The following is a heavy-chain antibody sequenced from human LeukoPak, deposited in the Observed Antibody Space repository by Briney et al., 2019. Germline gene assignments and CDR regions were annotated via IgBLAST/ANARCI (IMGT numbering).Heavy chain of an antibody. D-gene: IGHD6-6*01. CDR1: GFTFRTYW. Sequence: PGGSLRLSCAASGFTFRTYWMSWVRQAPGKGLEWVASINQGGSETYYVESVKGRFTISRDNAMNSFFLQMNSLRAEDTAVYYCARLIGDRTIYDYWGQGTLDTVSS. CDR3: ARLIGDRTIYDY. V-gene: IGHV3-7*01. J-gene: IGHJ4*02. CDR2: INQGGSET.